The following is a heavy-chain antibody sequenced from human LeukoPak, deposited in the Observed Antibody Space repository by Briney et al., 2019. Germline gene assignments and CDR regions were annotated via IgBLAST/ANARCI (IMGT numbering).Heavy chain of an antibody. CDR2: IWYDGSNK. J-gene: IGHJ4*02. CDR1: GFTFSSYG. V-gene: IGHV3-33*06. D-gene: IGHD1-26*01. CDR3: AKDRSSGSYWNDY. Sequence: GGSLRLSCAASGFTFSSYGMHWVRQAPGKGLEWVAVIWYDGSNKYYADSVKGRFTISRDNSKNTLYLQMNSLRAEDTAVYYCAKDRSSGSYWNDYWGQGTLVTVSS.